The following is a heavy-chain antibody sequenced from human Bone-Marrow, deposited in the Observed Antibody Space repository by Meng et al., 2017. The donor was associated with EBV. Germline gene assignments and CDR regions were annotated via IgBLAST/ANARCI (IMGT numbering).Heavy chain of an antibody. J-gene: IGHJ6*02. D-gene: IGHD3-22*01. V-gene: IGHV1-3*01. Sequence: QVQLVQSGAEVKKPGASVTVSCTASGYSFTSYTLHWVRQAPGQRLAWMGWINAGHGNTEYSQKLQDRLTLTRDTSTTTSYMELTSLRSEDTAVYYCAREMASSGYHGMDVWGQGTTVTVSS. CDR3: AREMASSGYHGMDV. CDR1: GYSFTSYT. CDR2: INAGHGNT.